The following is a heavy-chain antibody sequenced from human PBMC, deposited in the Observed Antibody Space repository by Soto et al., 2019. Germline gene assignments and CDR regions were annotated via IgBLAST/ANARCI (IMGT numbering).Heavy chain of an antibody. J-gene: IGHJ4*02. V-gene: IGHV3-48*02. CDR2: ISSSSSTI. Sequence: EVQLVESGGGLVQPGGSLRLSCAASGFTFSSYSMNWVRQAPGKGLEWVSYISSSSSTIYYADSVKGRFTISRDNAKNSLYLQMNCLRDEDTAVYYCARTFSGSPTPTDYWGQGTLVTVSS. CDR3: ARTFSGSPTPTDY. CDR1: GFTFSSYS. D-gene: IGHD1-26*01.